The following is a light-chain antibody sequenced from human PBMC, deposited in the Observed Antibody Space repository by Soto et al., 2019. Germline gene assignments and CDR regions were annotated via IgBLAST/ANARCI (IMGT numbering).Light chain of an antibody. J-gene: IGKJ1*01. CDR3: KKYSTYTPRP. V-gene: IGKV1-5*03. CDR1: QSISIW. Sequence: EIHMTLTPSTQSASVGDRVTITCMASQSISIWLAWYQQKPGKAPKILIYKASSLESGVPSRFSGSGSGTEFTLTISCLQPDDFAICDCKKYSTYTPRPFGQGTK. CDR2: KAS.